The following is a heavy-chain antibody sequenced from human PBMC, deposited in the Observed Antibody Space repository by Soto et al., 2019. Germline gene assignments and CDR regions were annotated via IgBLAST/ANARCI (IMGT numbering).Heavy chain of an antibody. J-gene: IGHJ5*02. CDR3: ASLFRGVIITERPYNWFDP. Sequence: QVQLQQWGAGLLKPSETLSLTCAVYGGSFSGYYWSWIRQPPGKGLESIGEINHSGSTNYNPSLKSRVTISVDTSKNQFSLKLSSVTAADTAVYYCASLFRGVIITERPYNWFDPWGQGTLVTVSS. CDR1: GGSFSGYY. CDR2: INHSGST. D-gene: IGHD3-10*01. V-gene: IGHV4-34*01.